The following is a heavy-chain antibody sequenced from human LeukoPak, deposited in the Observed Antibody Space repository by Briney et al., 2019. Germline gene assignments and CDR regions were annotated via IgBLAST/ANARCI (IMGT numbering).Heavy chain of an antibody. D-gene: IGHD5-18*01. V-gene: IGHV1-18*01. CDR1: GYTFTTYG. Sequence: ASVKVSCKASGYTFTTYGISWVRQAPGQGLEWMGWISAYNGNKNYAQKLQGRVTMTTDKSTTTAYLELSSLRSEDTAVYYCARDRLYNYGYYGMDVWGQGTTVTVSS. CDR2: ISAYNGNK. J-gene: IGHJ6*02. CDR3: ARDRLYNYGYYGMDV.